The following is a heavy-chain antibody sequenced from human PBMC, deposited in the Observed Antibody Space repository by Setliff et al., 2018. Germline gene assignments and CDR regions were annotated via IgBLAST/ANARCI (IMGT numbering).Heavy chain of an antibody. CDR3: ARHGLHCTNGICPPPFDP. J-gene: IGHJ5*02. Sequence: ETLSLTCTVSGGSISSNSHYWGWIRQPPGKGLEWIGSIHYSGGTYYNPSLESRVTISVDTSKNQFSLKMTSVTAADTAVYYCARHGLHCTNGICPPPFDPWGQGTLVTVSS. D-gene: IGHD2-8*01. CDR2: IHYSGGT. V-gene: IGHV4-39*01. CDR1: GGSISSNSHY.